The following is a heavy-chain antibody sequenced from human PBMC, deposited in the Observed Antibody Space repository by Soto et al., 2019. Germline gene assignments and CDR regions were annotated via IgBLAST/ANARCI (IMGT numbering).Heavy chain of an antibody. V-gene: IGHV3-53*01. Sequence: PGGSLRLSCAASGFTVSSNYMNWVRQAQGKGLEWLSIIYSDGTTYYADSVKGRFTISRDNLKNRLYLQMKNLRAEDSAVYYCAYLGNWGPGTLVTVSS. CDR3: AYLGN. CDR1: GFTVSSNY. CDR2: IYSDGTT. D-gene: IGHD3-16*01. J-gene: IGHJ4*02.